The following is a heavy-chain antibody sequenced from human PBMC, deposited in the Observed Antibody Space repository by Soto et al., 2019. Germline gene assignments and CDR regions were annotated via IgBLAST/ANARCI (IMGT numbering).Heavy chain of an antibody. V-gene: IGHV2-26*01. D-gene: IGHD3-10*01. CDR2: IFSNDEK. J-gene: IGHJ6*02. CDR1: GVSLSNARMG. CDR3: ARIRGIYCGSGMDV. Sequence: QVTLKESGPVLVKPTETLTLTCTVSGVSLSNARMGVSCIRQPPGKALEWLAHIFSNDEKAYSTSLKSRLTISKDTSKSQVVLTMTNMDPVDTAPYYCARIRGIYCGSGMDVWGQGTTVTVSS.